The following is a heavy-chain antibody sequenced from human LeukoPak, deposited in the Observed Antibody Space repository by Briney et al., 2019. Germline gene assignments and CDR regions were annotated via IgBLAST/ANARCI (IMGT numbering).Heavy chain of an antibody. J-gene: IGHJ4*02. CDR2: INHSGST. CDR3: AREGEYGDYGMSGVDY. D-gene: IGHD4-17*01. V-gene: IGHV4-34*01. Sequence: KPSETLSLTCAVYGGSFSGYYWSWIRQPPGKGLEWIGEINHSGSTNYNPSLKSRVTISVDTSKNQFSLKLSSVTAADTAVYYCAREGEYGDYGMSGVDYWGQGTLVTVSS. CDR1: GGSFSGYY.